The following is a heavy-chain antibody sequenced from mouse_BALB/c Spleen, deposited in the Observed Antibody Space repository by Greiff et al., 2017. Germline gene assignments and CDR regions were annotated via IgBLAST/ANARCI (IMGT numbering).Heavy chain of an antibody. V-gene: IGHV1-7*01. J-gene: IGHJ4*01. CDR3: ARSPSTMSLMDY. CDR1: GYTFTSYW. Sequence: QVQLKQSGAELAKPGASVKMSCKASGYTFTSYWMHWVKQRPGQGLEWIGYINPSTGYTEYNQKFKDKATLTADKSSSTAYMQLSSLTSEDSAVYYCARSPSTMSLMDYWGQGTSVTVSS. CDR2: INPSTGYT. D-gene: IGHD2-4*01.